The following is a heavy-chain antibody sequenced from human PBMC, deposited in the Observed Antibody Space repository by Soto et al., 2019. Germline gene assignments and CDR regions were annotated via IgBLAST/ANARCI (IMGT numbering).Heavy chain of an antibody. CDR2: IIPIFGTA. Sequence: SVKVSCKASGGAFSSYAISWVRQAPGQGLEWMGGIIPIFGTANYAQKFQGRVTITADESTSTAYMELSSLRSGDTAVYYCARRGPLWTTVTLNYYNGMDVWGQGTTVTVSS. CDR1: GGAFSSYA. J-gene: IGHJ6*02. D-gene: IGHD4-4*01. CDR3: ARRGPLWTTVTLNYYNGMDV. V-gene: IGHV1-69*13.